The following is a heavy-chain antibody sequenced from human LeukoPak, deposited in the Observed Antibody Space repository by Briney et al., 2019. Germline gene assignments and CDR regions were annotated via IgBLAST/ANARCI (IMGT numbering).Heavy chain of an antibody. CDR2: ISWEGGST. J-gene: IGHJ6*03. CDR1: GFIFDDYA. D-gene: IGHD4-17*01. V-gene: IGHV3-43D*03. Sequence: PGGSLRLSCAASGFIFDDYAMHCVRQAPGKGLEWVSLISWEGGSTYYADSVKGRFNISRDNSKNSLYLQMNSLRAEDTALYYCAKDHATGTSFNYYYYYYMDVWGKGTTVTVSS. CDR3: AKDHATGTSFNYYYYYYMDV.